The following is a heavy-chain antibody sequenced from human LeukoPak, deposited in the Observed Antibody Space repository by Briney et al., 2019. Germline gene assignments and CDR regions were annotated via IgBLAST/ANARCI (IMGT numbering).Heavy chain of an antibody. CDR2: ISSSSSYI. CDR1: GFTFSTYT. V-gene: IGHV3-21*01. CDR3: ARNHYYDSSGYSSSGY. J-gene: IGHJ4*02. Sequence: GGSLRLSCAASGFTFSTYTMNWVRQAPGKGLEWVSSISSSSSYIYHADSVKGRFTISRDNAKNSLYLQMNSLRAEDTAVYYCARNHYYDSSGYSSSGYWGQGTLVTVSS. D-gene: IGHD3-22*01.